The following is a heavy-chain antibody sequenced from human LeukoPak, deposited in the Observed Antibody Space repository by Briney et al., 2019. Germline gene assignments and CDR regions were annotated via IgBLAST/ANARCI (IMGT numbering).Heavy chain of an antibody. CDR1: GFTFSSYE. Sequence: PGGSLRLSCAASGFTFSSYEMNWVRQAPGKGLEWVSAISGSGGSTYYADSVKGRFTISRDNSKNTLYLQMNSLRAEDTAVYYCAKDRNRLLWFGESGRDYWGQGTLVTVSS. J-gene: IGHJ4*02. D-gene: IGHD3-10*01. CDR3: AKDRNRLLWFGESGRDY. V-gene: IGHV3-23*01. CDR2: ISGSGGST.